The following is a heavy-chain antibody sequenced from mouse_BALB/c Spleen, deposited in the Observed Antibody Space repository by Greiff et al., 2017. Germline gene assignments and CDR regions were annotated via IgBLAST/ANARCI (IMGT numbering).Heavy chain of an antibody. J-gene: IGHJ4*01. V-gene: IGHV2-4-1*01. D-gene: IGHD1-1*01. CDR3: ARNRGYYGRAMDY. Sequence: QVQLKESGGGLVKPGGSLKLSCAASGFTFSSYTMSWVRQSPGKGLEWLGVIWSGGSTDYNAAFISRLSISKDNSKSQVFFKMNSLQADDTAIYYCARNRGYYGRAMDYWGQGTSVTVSS. CDR1: GFTFSSYT. CDR2: IWSGGST.